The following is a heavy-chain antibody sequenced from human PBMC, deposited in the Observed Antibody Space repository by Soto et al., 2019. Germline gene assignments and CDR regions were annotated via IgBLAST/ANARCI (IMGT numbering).Heavy chain of an antibody. V-gene: IGHV4-34*01. CDR3: ARGYSGYDPFDY. J-gene: IGHJ4*02. CDR2: INHSGST. D-gene: IGHD5-12*01. CDR1: GGSFSGYY. Sequence: QVQLQQWGAGLLKPSETLSLTCAVYGGSFSGYYWSWIRQPPGKGLEWIGEINHSGSTNYNPSLKSRVTISLDTSKNQFSLKLSSVTAADTAVYYCARGYSGYDPFDYWGQGTLVTVSS.